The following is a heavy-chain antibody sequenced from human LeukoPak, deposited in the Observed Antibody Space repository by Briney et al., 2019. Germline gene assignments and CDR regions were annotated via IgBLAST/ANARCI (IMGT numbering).Heavy chain of an antibody. CDR2: INPNSGGT. CDR1: GYTFTGYY. Sequence: ASVTVSSTASGYTFTGYYMHWVRQAPGQGREWMGWINPNSGGTNYAQKFQGRVTMARDTSISTAYMELSRLRSDCTAVYYCARVLKGVVVPAAISPFGYWGQGTLVTVSS. D-gene: IGHD2-2*01. V-gene: IGHV1-2*02. J-gene: IGHJ4*02. CDR3: ARVLKGVVVPAAISPFGY.